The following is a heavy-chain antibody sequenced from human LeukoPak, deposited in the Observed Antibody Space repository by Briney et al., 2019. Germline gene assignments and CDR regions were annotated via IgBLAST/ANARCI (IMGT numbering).Heavy chain of an antibody. CDR2: ISPDSSII. J-gene: IGHJ4*02. V-gene: IGHV3-48*01. CDR3: ARALDH. Sequence: GGSLRLSCAGSGFTFSSHSMNWVRQAPGKGLEWISHISPDSSIIHYADSVKDRFIISRDNAKNSLYLQMNSLRAEDTAIYYCARALDHWGQGTLVTVSS. CDR1: GFTFSSHS.